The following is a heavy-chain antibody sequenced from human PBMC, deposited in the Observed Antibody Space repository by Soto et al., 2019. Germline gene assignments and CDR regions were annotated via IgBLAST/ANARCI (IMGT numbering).Heavy chain of an antibody. V-gene: IGHV3-23*01. D-gene: IGHD2-15*01. CDR2: ISGSGGST. CDR3: ARFLDIVVVVAATGAFDI. CDR1: GFTFSSYA. J-gene: IGHJ3*02. Sequence: SLRLSCAASGFTFSSYAMSWVRQAPGKGLEWVSAISGSGGSTYYADSVKGRFTISRDNSKNTLYLQMNSLRAEDTAVYYCARFLDIVVVVAATGAFDIWGQGTMVTVSS.